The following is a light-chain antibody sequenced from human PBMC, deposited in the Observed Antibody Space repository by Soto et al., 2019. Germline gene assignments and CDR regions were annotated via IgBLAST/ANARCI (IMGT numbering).Light chain of an antibody. J-gene: IGLJ3*02. CDR3: QSYDNSLGGWV. Sequence: QSVLTQPPSVSGAPGQRVTISCTGSSSNIGAGYDVHWYLQLPRTAPTLLIYGNNNRPSGVPDRFPGSKSGTSASLAITGLQAEDEADYYCQSYDNSLGGWVFGGGTKLTVL. CDR2: GNN. V-gene: IGLV1-40*01. CDR1: SSNIGAGYD.